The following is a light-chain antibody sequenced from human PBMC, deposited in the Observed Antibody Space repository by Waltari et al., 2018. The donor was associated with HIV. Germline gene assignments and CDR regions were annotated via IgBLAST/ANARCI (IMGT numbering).Light chain of an antibody. CDR2: LGS. CDR3: MHALETPWT. J-gene: IGKJ1*01. V-gene: IGKV2-28*01. CDR1: QNPLISNGNNQ. Sequence: EIVSNQSPHSLQVTDGEPASIAGRSSQNPLISNGNNQLDWYLQKPGLSPHLLIYLGSNRASGVPDRFSGSGSGTDFTLKLSRVEAEDVGTYYCMHALETPWTFGQGTKVEIK.